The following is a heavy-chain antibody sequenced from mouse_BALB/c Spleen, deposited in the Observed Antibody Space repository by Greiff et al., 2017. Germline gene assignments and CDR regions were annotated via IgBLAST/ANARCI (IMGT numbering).Heavy chain of an antibody. CDR1: GYTFTSYT. Sequence: QVHVKQSGAELARPGASVKMSCKASGYTFTSYTMHWVKQRPGQGLEWIGYINPSSGYTNYNQKFKDKATLTADKSSSTAYMQLSSLTSEDSAVYYCARWLLGDYWGQGTTLTVSS. CDR2: INPSSGYT. V-gene: IGHV1-4*01. J-gene: IGHJ2*01. D-gene: IGHD2-3*01. CDR3: ARWLLGDY.